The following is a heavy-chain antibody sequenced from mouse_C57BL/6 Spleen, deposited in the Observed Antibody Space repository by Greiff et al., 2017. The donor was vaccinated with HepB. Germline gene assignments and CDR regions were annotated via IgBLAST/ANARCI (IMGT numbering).Heavy chain of an antibody. J-gene: IGHJ1*03. D-gene: IGHD2-12*01. CDR2: IYPGDGDT. CDR1: GYAFSSSW. CDR3: ANLRRNWYFDV. V-gene: IGHV1-82*01. Sequence: VHLVESGPELVKPGASVKISCKASGYAFSSSWMNWVKQRPGKGLEWIGRIYPGDGDTNYNGKFKGKATLTADKSSSTAYMQLSSLTSEDSAVYFCANLRRNWYFDVWGTGTTVTVSS.